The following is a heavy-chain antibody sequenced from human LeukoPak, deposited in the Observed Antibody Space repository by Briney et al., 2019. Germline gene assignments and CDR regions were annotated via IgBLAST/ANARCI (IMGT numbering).Heavy chain of an antibody. Sequence: GGSLRLSCAASGFTFSTDAMTWVRQAPGKGLQWVSAISGSGDSTYYADSVKGRFTISRVNSKNTLYLQMNSLRAEDTAVYYCAKGVVPYYYYGMDVWGQGTTVTVSS. D-gene: IGHD2-15*01. CDR1: GFTFSTDA. CDR2: ISGSGDST. V-gene: IGHV3-23*01. J-gene: IGHJ6*02. CDR3: AKGVVPYYYYGMDV.